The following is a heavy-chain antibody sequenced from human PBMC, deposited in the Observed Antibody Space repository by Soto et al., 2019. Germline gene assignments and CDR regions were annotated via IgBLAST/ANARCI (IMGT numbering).Heavy chain of an antibody. CDR2: DRDGST. J-gene: IGHJ4*02. D-gene: IGHD3-22*01. CDR3: AKAISDYYAPSDY. CDR1: GFSCSSFA. V-gene: IGHV3-23*01. Sequence: GGSLRLSCASSGFSCSSFAMILVRQAPGKGLEWVSVDRDGSTYFADSVKGRFTISRDDSKSTLYLQMNGLRGDDTAIYYCAKAISDYYAPSDYWGQGTQVTVSS.